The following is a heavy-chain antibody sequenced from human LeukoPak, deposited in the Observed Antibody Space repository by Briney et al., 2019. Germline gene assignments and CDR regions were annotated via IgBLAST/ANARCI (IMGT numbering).Heavy chain of an antibody. CDR2: IIPIFGTA. CDR3: AREQSGERGTFDI. J-gene: IGHJ3*02. D-gene: IGHD1-26*01. CDR1: GGTFSSYA. V-gene: IGHV1-69*01. Sequence: SVKVSCKASGGTFSSYAISWVRQAPGQGLEWMGGIIPIFGTANYAQKFQGRVTITADESTSTAYMELSSLRSEDTAVYYCAREQSGERGTFDIWGQGTMVTVSS.